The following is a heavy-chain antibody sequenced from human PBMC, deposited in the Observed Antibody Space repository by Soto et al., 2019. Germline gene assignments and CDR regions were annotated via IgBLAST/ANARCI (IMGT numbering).Heavy chain of an antibody. J-gene: IGHJ3*02. Sequence: GFLRLSCAASGFTFSSYSMNWVRQAPGKGLEWVSYISSSSSTIYYADSVKGRFTISRDNSKNTLYLQMNSLRAEDTAVYYCARGGDGYNWAAFDIWGQGTMVTVSS. CDR3: ARGGDGYNWAAFDI. CDR2: ISSSSSTI. CDR1: GFTFSSYS. V-gene: IGHV3-48*01. D-gene: IGHD5-12*01.